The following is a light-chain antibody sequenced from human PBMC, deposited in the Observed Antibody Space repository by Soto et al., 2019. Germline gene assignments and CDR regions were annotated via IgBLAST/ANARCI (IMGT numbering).Light chain of an antibody. CDR3: QAWDV. V-gene: IGLV3-1*01. CDR1: KLGDKY. J-gene: IGLJ7*01. CDR2: QDS. Sequence: SYELTQPPSVSVSPGQTASITCSGDKLGDKYACWYQQKPGQSPVLVIYQDSKRPSGIPERFSGSNSGNTATLTISGTQAMDEADYYCQAWDVFGTGTQLTVL.